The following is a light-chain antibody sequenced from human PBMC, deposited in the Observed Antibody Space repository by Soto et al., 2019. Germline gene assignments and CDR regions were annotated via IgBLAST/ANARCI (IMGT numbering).Light chain of an antibody. CDR3: QQYNSYRT. CDR2: KAS. Sequence: DIQMTQSPSTLSASVGDRVTITCRASQSISSWLAWYQQKPGKAPKLLIYKASSLESGVPSRFSGSGSGTEFTLTISSLQPDDFATYYCQQYNSYRTFGQGTQVDI. V-gene: IGKV1-5*03. J-gene: IGKJ1*01. CDR1: QSISSW.